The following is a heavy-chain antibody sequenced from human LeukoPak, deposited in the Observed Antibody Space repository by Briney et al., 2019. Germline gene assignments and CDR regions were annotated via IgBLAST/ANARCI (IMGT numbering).Heavy chain of an antibody. J-gene: IGHJ3*02. CDR2: IYYSGST. V-gene: IGHV4-39*07. Sequence: PSETLSLTCTVSGGSISSSSYYWGWIRQPPGKGLEWIGSIYYSGSTYYNPSLKSRVTISVDTSKNQFSLKLSSVTAADTAVYYRARPPPEQQLDGGGAFDIWGQGTMVTVSS. CDR1: GGSISSSSYY. CDR3: ARPPPEQQLDGGGAFDI. D-gene: IGHD6-13*01.